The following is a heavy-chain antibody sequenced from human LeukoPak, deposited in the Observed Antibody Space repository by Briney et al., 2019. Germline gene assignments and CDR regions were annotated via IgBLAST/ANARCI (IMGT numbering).Heavy chain of an antibody. CDR2: IIPIFGRA. V-gene: IGHV1-69*05. CDR3: ARGETILNWFDP. Sequence: ASVKVSCKASGGTFSSKAFIWGGQAPGQGLEGMGGIIPIFGRADYAQRFQDIVSITTDESTSTVYMELSSLRSEDTAVYYCARGETILNWFDPWGQGTLVTVSS. J-gene: IGHJ5*02. D-gene: IGHD1-1*01. CDR1: GGTFSSKA.